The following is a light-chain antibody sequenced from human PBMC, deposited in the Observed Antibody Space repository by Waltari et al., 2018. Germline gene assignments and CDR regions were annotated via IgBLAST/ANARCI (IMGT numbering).Light chain of an antibody. CDR1: SLSTYY. CDR2: GKK. V-gene: IGLV3-19*01. Sequence: SSELTQDPAVSVALGQTVRITCHGDSLSTYYVSWFHQNPGQATALFIYGKKNRPSVIPDRFSAYSSGSTASLTIIGAQAEDEADYYCHSRDSSGDVLIGGGTKLTVV. CDR3: HSRDSSGDVL. J-gene: IGLJ2*01.